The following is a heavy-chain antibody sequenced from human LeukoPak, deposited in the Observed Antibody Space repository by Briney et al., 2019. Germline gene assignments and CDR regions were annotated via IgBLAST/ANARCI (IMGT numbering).Heavy chain of an antibody. V-gene: IGHV3-7*01. D-gene: IGHD6-19*01. J-gene: IGHJ4*02. Sequence: PGGPLRLSCAASGFTFSSYWMRWVRQAPGKGLEWVANIKQDGSEKYYVDSVKGRFTISRDNAKNSLYLQMNSLRAEDTAVYYCARDAVVAVAGMYYFDYWGQGTLVTVSS. CDR2: IKQDGSEK. CDR1: GFTFSSYW. CDR3: ARDAVVAVAGMYYFDY.